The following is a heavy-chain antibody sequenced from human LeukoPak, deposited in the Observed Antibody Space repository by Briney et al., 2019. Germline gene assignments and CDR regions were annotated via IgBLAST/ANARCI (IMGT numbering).Heavy chain of an antibody. CDR2: ISSSSSYI. D-gene: IGHD3-3*01. Sequence: GGSLRLSCAASGFTFSSYSMNWVRQAPGKGLEWVSSISSSSSYIYYADSVKGRFTISRDNAKNSLYLQMNSLRAEDTAVYYCAKDLEWFGQGDYWGQGTLVTVSS. V-gene: IGHV3-21*01. CDR1: GFTFSSYS. CDR3: AKDLEWFGQGDY. J-gene: IGHJ4*02.